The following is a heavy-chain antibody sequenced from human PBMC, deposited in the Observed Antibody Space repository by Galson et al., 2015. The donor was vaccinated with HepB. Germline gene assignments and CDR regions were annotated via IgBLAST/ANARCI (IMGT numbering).Heavy chain of an antibody. Sequence: ETLSLTCSVSGASISSSNYYWGWVRQPPGKGLEWIGGIYYLGYTYYNPSLKSRVTISVDTSKNQFSLKLSFVTAADTSVYYCARQRLYSSSWYLRPFDSWGQGTLVTVSS. V-gene: IGHV4-39*01. D-gene: IGHD6-13*01. J-gene: IGHJ4*02. CDR1: GASISSSNYY. CDR3: ARQRLYSSSWYLRPFDS. CDR2: IYYLGYT.